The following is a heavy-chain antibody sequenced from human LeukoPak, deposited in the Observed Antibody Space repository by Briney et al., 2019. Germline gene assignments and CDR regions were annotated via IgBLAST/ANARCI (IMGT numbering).Heavy chain of an antibody. V-gene: IGHV4-34*01. Sequence: SETLSLTCAVFGGSFSGYYWSWIRQSPGKGLEWIGEIDHSGRTNSNASLKSRVTISIDMSKNQFSLRLTSVTAADTAVYYCARKSILTAGRKPYDYWDQGALVTVSP. CDR2: IDHSGRT. J-gene: IGHJ4*02. D-gene: IGHD6-13*01. CDR1: GGSFSGYY. CDR3: ARKSILTAGRKPYDY.